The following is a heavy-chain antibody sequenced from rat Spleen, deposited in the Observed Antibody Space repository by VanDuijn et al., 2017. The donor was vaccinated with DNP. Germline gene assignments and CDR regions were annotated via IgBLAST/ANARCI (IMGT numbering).Heavy chain of an antibody. CDR1: GFSLTRNN. J-gene: IGHJ2*01. CDR3: ARDYRGDYFDY. CDR2: MWSGGST. Sequence: QVQLMESGPGLVQPSETLSLTCTVSGFSLTRNNVHWVRQPPGKGLEWMGVMWSGGSTDYNSALKSRLSISRDTSKNQVFLKMNSLQSEDTTIYYCARDYRGDYFDYCGQGVMVTVSS. D-gene: IGHD1-1*01. V-gene: IGHV2-45*01.